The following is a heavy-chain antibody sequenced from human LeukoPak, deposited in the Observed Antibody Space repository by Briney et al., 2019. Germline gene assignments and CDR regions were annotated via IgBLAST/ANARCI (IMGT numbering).Heavy chain of an antibody. CDR2: INPNSGGT. V-gene: IGHV1-2*02. CDR1: GYTFTGYY. J-gene: IGHJ6*02. Sequence: ASVKVSCKASGYTFTGYYMHWVRQAPGQGLEWMGWINPNSGGTNYAQKFQGRVTMTRDTSISTAYMELSRLRSDDTAVYYCARVKGYSYGRGYYYYGMDVWGQGTTVTVSS. D-gene: IGHD5-18*01. CDR3: ARVKGYSYGRGYYYYGMDV.